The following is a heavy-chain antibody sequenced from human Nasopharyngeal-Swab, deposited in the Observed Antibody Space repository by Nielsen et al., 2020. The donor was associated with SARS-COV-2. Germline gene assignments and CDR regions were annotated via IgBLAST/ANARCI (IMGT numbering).Heavy chain of an antibody. CDR3: ARAMTRGLALLDY. V-gene: IGHV1-69*13. J-gene: IGHJ4*02. CDR1: GGTFSSYA. Sequence: SVKVSCKASGGTFSSYAISWVRQAPGQGLEWMGGIIPIFGTANYAQKFQGRVTITADESTSTAYMELSSLKSEDTAVYYCARAMTRGLALLDYWGQGTLVTVSS. D-gene: IGHD4-11*01. CDR2: IIPIFGTA.